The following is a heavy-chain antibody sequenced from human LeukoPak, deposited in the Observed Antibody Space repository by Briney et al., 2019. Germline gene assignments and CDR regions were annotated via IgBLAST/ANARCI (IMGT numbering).Heavy chain of an antibody. V-gene: IGHV1-2*02. CDR2: INPNSGGT. CDR3: ARVGDSSGYYYPFDY. CDR1: GYTFTGYY. Sequence: GASVKVSCKASGYTFTGYYMHWVRQAPGQGLEWMGWINPNSGGTNYAQKFQGRVTMTRDTSISTAYMELSRLRSDDTAVYYCARVGDSSGYYYPFDYCGQGTLVTVSS. J-gene: IGHJ4*02. D-gene: IGHD3-22*01.